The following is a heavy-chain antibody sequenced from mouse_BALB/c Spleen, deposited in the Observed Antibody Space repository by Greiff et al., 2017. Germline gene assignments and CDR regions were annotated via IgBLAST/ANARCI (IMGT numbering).Heavy chain of an antibody. J-gene: IGHJ4*01. V-gene: IGHV5-4*02. CDR1: GFTFSDYY. CDR3: ARDYSNDYAMDY. Sequence: EVQGVESGGGLVKPGGSLKLSCAASGFTFSDYYMYWVRQTPEKRLEWVATISDGGSYTYYPDSVKGRFTISRDNAKNNLYLQMSSLKSEDTAMYYCARDYSNDYAMDYWGQGTSVTVSS. CDR2: ISDGGSYT.